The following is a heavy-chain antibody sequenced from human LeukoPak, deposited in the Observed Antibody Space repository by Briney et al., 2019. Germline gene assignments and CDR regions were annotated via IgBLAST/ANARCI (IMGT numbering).Heavy chain of an antibody. V-gene: IGHV3-11*01. CDR1: GFTFSDYY. CDR2: ISSSGSTI. CDR3: ARDPRVYPGDSII. Sequence: GGSLRLSCAASGFTFSDYYMSWIRQAPGKGLEWVSYISSSGSTIYYADSVKGQFTISRDNAKNSLYLQMNSLRAEDTAVYYCARDPRVYPGDSIIWGQGTLVTVSS. J-gene: IGHJ4*02. D-gene: IGHD3-22*01.